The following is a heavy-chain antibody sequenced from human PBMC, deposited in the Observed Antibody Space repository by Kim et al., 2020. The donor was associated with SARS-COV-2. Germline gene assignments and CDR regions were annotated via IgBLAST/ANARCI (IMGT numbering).Heavy chain of an antibody. D-gene: IGHD2-15*01. CDR3: ANLKTGCSGGSCYSYYYYGMDV. J-gene: IGHJ6*02. Sequence: GGSLRLSCAASGFTFSSYSMNWVRQAPGKGLEWVSSISSSSSYIYYADSVKGRFTISRDNAKNSLYLQMNSLRAEDTAVYYCANLKTGCSGGSCYSYYYYGMDVWGQGTTVTVSS. V-gene: IGHV3-21*01. CDR1: GFTFSSYS. CDR2: ISSSSSYI.